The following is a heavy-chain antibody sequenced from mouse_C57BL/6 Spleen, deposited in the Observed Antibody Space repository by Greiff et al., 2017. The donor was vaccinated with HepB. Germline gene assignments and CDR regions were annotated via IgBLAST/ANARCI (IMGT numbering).Heavy chain of an antibody. Sequence: EVQLVESGPGLVKPSQSLSLTCSVTGYSITSGYYWNWIRQFPGNNLEWMGYISYDGSNNYNPSLKNRISITRDTSKNQFFLKLNSVTTEDTATYYCARDDYDAMDYWGQGTSVTVSS. V-gene: IGHV3-6*01. CDR2: ISYDGSN. CDR3: ARDDYDAMDY. J-gene: IGHJ4*01. CDR1: GYSITSGYY.